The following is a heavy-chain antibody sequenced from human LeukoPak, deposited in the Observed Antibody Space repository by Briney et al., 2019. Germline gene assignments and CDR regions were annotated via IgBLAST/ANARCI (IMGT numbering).Heavy chain of an antibody. CDR2: INPNSGDT. CDR1: GYTFIDYY. J-gene: IGHJ6*03. D-gene: IGHD2-2*01. Sequence: ASVKVSCKASGYTFIDYYMHWVRRAPGQGLEWMGWINPNSGDTNYAQKFQGRVTITTDESTSTAYMELSSLRSEDTAVYYCARDASSTGCYGCWDYYYMDVWGKGTTVTVSS. V-gene: IGHV1-2*02. CDR3: ARDASSTGCYGCWDYYYMDV.